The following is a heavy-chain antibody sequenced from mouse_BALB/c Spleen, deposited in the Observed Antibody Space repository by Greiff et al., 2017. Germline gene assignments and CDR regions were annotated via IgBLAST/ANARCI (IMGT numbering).Heavy chain of an antibody. CDR1: GFTFSSFG. D-gene: IGHD2-14*01. Sequence: EVQRVESGGGLVQPGGSRKLSCAASGFTFSSFGMHWVRQAPEKGLEWVAYISSGSSTIYYADTVKGRFTISRDNPKNTLFLQMTSLRSEDTAMYYCAADRYDGYYYAMDYWGQGTSVTVSS. V-gene: IGHV5-17*02. CDR2: ISSGSSTI. J-gene: IGHJ4*01. CDR3: AADRYDGYYYAMDY.